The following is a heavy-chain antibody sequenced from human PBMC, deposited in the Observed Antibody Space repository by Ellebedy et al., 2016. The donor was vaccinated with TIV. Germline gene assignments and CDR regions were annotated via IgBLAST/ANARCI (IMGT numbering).Heavy chain of an antibody. CDR1: GFTFSPYA. J-gene: IGHJ4*02. Sequence: GESLKISCAASGFTFSPYAMAWVRQAPGKGLEWVSGIVGSGAQKYADSVKGRFTISRDNSKNTLSLQMNSLRAEDTAVYYCARDAADTGGKLDYWGQGALVTVSS. CDR3: ARDAADTGGKLDY. D-gene: IGHD4-23*01. CDR2: IVGSGA. V-gene: IGHV3-23*01.